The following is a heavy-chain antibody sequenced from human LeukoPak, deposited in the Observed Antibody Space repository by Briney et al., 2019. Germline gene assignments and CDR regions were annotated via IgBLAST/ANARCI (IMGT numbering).Heavy chain of an antibody. CDR3: ARVIAVAGTRNNWFDP. J-gene: IGHJ5*02. V-gene: IGHV3-7*01. Sequence: GGSLRLSCAASGFTFSSYWMSWVRQAPGKGLEWVANIKQDGSEKYYVDSVKGRFTISRDNAKNSLYLQMNSLRAEDTAVYYCARVIAVAGTRNNWFDPWGQGTLVTVSS. CDR2: IKQDGSEK. D-gene: IGHD6-19*01. CDR1: GFTFSSYW.